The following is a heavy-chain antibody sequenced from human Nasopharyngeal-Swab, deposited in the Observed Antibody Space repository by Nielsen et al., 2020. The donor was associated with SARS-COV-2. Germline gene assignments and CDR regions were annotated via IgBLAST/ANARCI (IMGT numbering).Heavy chain of an antibody. CDR3: ARGFDY. CDR1: GGSFSGYF. V-gene: IGHV4-34*01. Sequence: LETLSLTCAVYGGSFSGYFWTWIRQPPGKGLEWIGEINHSGSTNYNTSLKSRVTISVDTSKNQFSLKLSSVTAADTAVYYCARGFDYWGQGTLVTVSS. J-gene: IGHJ4*02. CDR2: INHSGST.